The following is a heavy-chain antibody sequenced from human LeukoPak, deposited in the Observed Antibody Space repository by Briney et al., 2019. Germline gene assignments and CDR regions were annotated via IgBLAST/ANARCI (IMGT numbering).Heavy chain of an antibody. Sequence: PSETLSLTCTVSGGSISSSSYYWGWIRQPPGKGLEWLGSIYYSGSTYYNPSLKSRVTISVDTSKNQFSLKLSSVTAADTAVYYCARQGGGRYSYEDYWGQGTLVTVSS. D-gene: IGHD5-18*01. CDR1: GGSISSSSYY. CDR3: ARQGGGRYSYEDY. V-gene: IGHV4-39*01. CDR2: IYYSGST. J-gene: IGHJ4*02.